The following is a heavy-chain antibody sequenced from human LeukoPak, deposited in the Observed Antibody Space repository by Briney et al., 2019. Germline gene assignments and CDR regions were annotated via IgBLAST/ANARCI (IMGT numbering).Heavy chain of an antibody. Sequence: PGGSLRLSCAASGFDFSSYGRSWVGQAPGKGLEYVSSISRGGNYIYSADSVRGRFSISRNNAENSLFLQMNSLRGEDTAVYYCARIGPGIDVYNSFDYWGQGTLVAVSS. D-gene: IGHD5-24*01. CDR1: GFDFSSYG. V-gene: IGHV3-21*01. J-gene: IGHJ4*02. CDR2: ISRGGNYI. CDR3: ARIGPGIDVYNSFDY.